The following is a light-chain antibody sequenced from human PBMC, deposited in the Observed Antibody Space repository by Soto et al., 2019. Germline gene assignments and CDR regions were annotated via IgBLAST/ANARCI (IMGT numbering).Light chain of an antibody. J-gene: IGKJ1*01. CDR1: QSVSSS. CDR3: QQYNNWWT. CDR2: GAS. V-gene: IGKV3-15*01. Sequence: EIVMTQSPATLSVSPGERATLSCRASQSVSSSLAWYQQKPGQAPRLLIYGASTRATGIPARFSGNGSGTEFTLTISSLQSEDFAVYYCQQYNNWWTFGQGTKVEIK.